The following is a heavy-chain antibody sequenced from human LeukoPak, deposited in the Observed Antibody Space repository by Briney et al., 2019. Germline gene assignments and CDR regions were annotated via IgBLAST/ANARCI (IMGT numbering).Heavy chain of an antibody. CDR1: GFTFSSYG. Sequence: PGGSLRLSCAASGFTFSSYGMPWVRQAPGKGLKWVAVISYDGSNKYYADSVKGRFTISRDNSKNTLYLQMNSLRAEDTAVYYCAKEFGQYSYGPVNWFDPWGQGTLVTVSS. V-gene: IGHV3-30*18. CDR2: ISYDGSNK. D-gene: IGHD5-18*01. CDR3: AKEFGQYSYGPVNWFDP. J-gene: IGHJ5*02.